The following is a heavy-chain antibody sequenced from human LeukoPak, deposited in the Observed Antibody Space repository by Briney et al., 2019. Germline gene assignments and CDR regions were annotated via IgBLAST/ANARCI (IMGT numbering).Heavy chain of an antibody. CDR3: ASGYGSGSYSSTFDY. Sequence: PSETLSLTCTVSGGSISSYYWSWIRQPPGKGLEWIGYIYTSGSTNYNPSLKSRVTMSVDTSKNQFSLKLSSVTAEDTAVYYCASGYGSGSYSSTFDYWGQGTLVTVSS. CDR1: GGSISSYY. D-gene: IGHD3-10*01. CDR2: IYTSGST. J-gene: IGHJ4*02. V-gene: IGHV4-4*09.